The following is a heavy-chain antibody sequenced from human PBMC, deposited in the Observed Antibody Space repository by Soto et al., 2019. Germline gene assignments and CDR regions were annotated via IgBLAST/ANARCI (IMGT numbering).Heavy chain of an antibody. CDR3: ASAGSDVGGSSFGRRLDF. D-gene: IGHD3-16*01. V-gene: IGHV4-61*01. CDR1: GDSVTSGHYF. Sequence: QVQLHEAGPGLVKPSETLSLICIVSGDSVTSGHYFWNWIRQPPGKGLEWIGHIFFTGATNYNPSLPNRVSRSVGTSKSPFSLILTSVTAADSAFYYGASAGSDVGGSSFGRRLDFWGQWTTVTVSS. J-gene: IGHJ6*02. CDR2: IFFTGAT.